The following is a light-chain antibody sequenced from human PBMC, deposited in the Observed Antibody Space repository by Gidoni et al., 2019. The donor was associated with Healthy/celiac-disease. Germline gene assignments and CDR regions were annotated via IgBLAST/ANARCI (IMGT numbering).Light chain of an antibody. V-gene: IGKV1-39*01. CDR2: AAS. CDR1: QSISSY. Sequence: DIQMTQSPSSLSASVGDRVTITCRASQSISSYLNWYQQKPGKAPKLLIYAASSLQSGFPSRFSGSGSGTDFTLTISSLQPEDFATYYCQQSYSTPQGLTFXGXTKVEIK. J-gene: IGKJ4*01. CDR3: QQSYSTPQGLT.